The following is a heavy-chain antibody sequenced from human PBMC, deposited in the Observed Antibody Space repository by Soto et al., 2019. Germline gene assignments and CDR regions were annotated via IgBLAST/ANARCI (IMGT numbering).Heavy chain of an antibody. Sequence: EVQLLESGGGLVPPGGSLRLSCSASGFNFGSYGMSWVRQAPGKGLEWVSGLTASGINTYYTDSVKGRFTISRDNSRNTVYLQMSGLRVEDTAVFHCAKGLGNAKEVWGQGTTVT. CDR2: LTASGINT. D-gene: IGHD2-8*01. CDR1: GFNFGSYG. V-gene: IGHV3-23*01. CDR3: AKGLGNAKEV. J-gene: IGHJ6*02.